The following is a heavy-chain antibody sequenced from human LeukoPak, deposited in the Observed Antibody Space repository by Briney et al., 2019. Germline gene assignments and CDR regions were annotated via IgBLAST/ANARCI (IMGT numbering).Heavy chain of an antibody. CDR3: ARGVSLRYFDWPAYYYYYTDV. CDR1: GDSVSSNSAA. J-gene: IGHJ6*03. V-gene: IGHV6-1*01. CDR2: TYYRSKWYN. D-gene: IGHD3-9*01. Sequence: SQTLSLTCAISGDSVSSNSAAWNWIRQSPSRGLEWLGRTYYRSKWYNDYAVSVKSRITINPDTSKNQFSLQLNSVTPEDTAVYYCARGVSLRYFDWPAYYYYYTDVWGKGTTVTISS.